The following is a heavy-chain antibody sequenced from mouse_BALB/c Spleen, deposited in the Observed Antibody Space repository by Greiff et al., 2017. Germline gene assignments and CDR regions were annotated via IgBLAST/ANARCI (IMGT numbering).Heavy chain of an antibody. D-gene: IGHD2-4*01. CDR1: GFTFSSYG. CDR3: ARLGDYDSYWYFDV. Sequence: EVKLVESGGDLVKPGGSLKLSCAASGFTFSSYGMSWVRQTPDKRLEWVATISSGGSYTYYPDSVKGRFTISRDNAKNTLYLQMSSLKSEDTAMYYCARLGDYDSYWYFDVWGAGTTVTVS. J-gene: IGHJ1*01. V-gene: IGHV5-6*02. CDR2: ISSGGSYT.